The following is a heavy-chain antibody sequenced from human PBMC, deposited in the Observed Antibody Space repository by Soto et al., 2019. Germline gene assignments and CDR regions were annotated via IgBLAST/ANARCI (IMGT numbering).Heavy chain of an antibody. CDR2: INPSGGST. D-gene: IGHD6-19*01. Sequence: VASVKVSCKASGYTFTSHYMNWVRQAPGQGLEWMGVINPSGGSTNYAQKFQGRVIMTRDTSTSTVYMELSRLRSEDTAVYYCARVSAVTGTNWGQGTLVTVSS. J-gene: IGHJ4*02. V-gene: IGHV1-46*01. CDR3: ARVSAVTGTN. CDR1: GYTFTSHY.